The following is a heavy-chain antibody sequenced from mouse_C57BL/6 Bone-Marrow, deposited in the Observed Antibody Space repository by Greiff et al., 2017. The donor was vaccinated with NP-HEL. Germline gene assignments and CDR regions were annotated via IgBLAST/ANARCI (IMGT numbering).Heavy chain of an antibody. J-gene: IGHJ2*01. Sequence: QVQLQQSVAELVKPGASVKISCKASGYAFSSYWMNWVKQRPGKGLEWIGQIYPGDGDTNYNGKFKGKATLTADKSSSTAYMQLSSLTSEDSAVYFCARVSLLLLRYFDYWGQGTTLTVSS. CDR3: ARVSLLLLRYFDY. V-gene: IGHV1-80*01. CDR2: IYPGDGDT. CDR1: GYAFSSYW. D-gene: IGHD1-1*01.